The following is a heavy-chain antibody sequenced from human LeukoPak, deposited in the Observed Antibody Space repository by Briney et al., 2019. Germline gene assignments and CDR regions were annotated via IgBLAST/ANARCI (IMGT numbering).Heavy chain of an antibody. Sequence: GGSLRLSCAASGFTFTSYGMSWVRQAPGRGLEWVAAISSGGVSTYYADSVKGRFTISRDNSKNTLYLQMNSLRAEDTAVYYCAKRSDYGANWNYFNYWGQGTPVTVSS. CDR1: GFTFTSYG. D-gene: IGHD4-23*01. CDR2: ISSGGVST. V-gene: IGHV3-23*01. J-gene: IGHJ4*02. CDR3: AKRSDYGANWNYFNY.